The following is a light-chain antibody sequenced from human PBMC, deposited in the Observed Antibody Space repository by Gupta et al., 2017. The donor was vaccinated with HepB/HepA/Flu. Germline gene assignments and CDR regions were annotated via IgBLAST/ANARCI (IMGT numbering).Light chain of an antibody. CDR2: DTS. J-gene: IGKJ3*01. V-gene: IGKV3-11*01. CDR1: QSLSGS. CDR3: QQRDNWQFT. Sequence: EIVLTQSPATLSLSPGERATLSCRASQSLSGSLVWYQQKPGQAPRLLIYDTSTRPGGTPSRFSGSGSGTDFTLTISNLEPEDFAVYYCQQRDNWQFTFGPGTXVDIK.